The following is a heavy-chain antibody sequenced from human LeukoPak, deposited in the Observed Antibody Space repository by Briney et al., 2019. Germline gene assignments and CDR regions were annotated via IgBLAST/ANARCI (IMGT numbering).Heavy chain of an antibody. CDR3: AREVSYCSGGSCYSHFDY. Sequence: PSETLSLTCTVSGGSISSHYWSWIRQPPGKGLEWIGYIYYSGSTNYNPSLKSRVTISVGTSKNQFSLKLSSVTAADTAVYYCAREVSYCSGGSCYSHFDYWGQGTLVTVSS. D-gene: IGHD2-15*01. CDR1: GGSISSHY. V-gene: IGHV4-59*11. CDR2: IYYSGST. J-gene: IGHJ4*02.